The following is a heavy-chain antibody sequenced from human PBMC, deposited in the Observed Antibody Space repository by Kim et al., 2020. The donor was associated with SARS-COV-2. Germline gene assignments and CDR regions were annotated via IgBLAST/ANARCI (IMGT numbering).Heavy chain of an antibody. J-gene: IGHJ4*02. CDR1: GYRFTTYA. CDR3: TRDRRGGLISGPVSAF. D-gene: IGHD3-10*01. CDR2: INGGDGNGDGYANT. Sequence: ASVKVSCQASGYRFTTYALHWVRQAPGQSLEWMGWINGGDGNGDGYANTKYSHKFEGRIVMTRDIAATTVYMELSSLRFDDKAVYYCTRDRRGGLISGPVSAFWGQGTLVTVSS. V-gene: IGHV1-3*01.